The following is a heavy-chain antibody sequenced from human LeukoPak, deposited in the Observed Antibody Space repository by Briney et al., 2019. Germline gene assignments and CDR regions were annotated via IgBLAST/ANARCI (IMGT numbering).Heavy chain of an antibody. CDR1: GGSISSSSYY. CDR3: ARGSYCSGGSCLYNWFDP. V-gene: IGHV4-39*07. D-gene: IGHD2-15*01. J-gene: IGHJ5*02. CDR2: IYYSGST. Sequence: SETLSLTCTGSGGSISSSSYYWGWIRQPPGKGLEWIGTIYYSGSTYYNPSLKSRVTISVDTSKNQFSLKLSSVTAADTAVYYCARGSYCSGGSCLYNWFDPWGQGTLVTVSS.